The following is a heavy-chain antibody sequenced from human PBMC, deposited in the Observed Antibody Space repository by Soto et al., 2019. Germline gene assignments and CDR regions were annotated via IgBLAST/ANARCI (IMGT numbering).Heavy chain of an antibody. CDR3: ARVTTVATGHY. V-gene: IGHV1-18*01. J-gene: IGHJ4*02. Sequence: QVQLVQSGAEVKNPGASVQYSCKASGYTVTSYGFSWVRQATGQGLELMGWISAYNGNINYAQKLQGRVTMTTDTATSTAYMELRSLRSDDTAVYYCARVTTVATGHYWGQGTLVTVST. CDR1: GYTVTSYG. D-gene: IGHD4-17*01. CDR2: ISAYNGNI.